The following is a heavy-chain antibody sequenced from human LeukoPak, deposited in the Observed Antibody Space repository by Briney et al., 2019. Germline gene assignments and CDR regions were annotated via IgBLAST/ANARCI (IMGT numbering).Heavy chain of an antibody. CDR1: GFTSSSYE. V-gene: IGHV3-48*03. CDR3: ARDKGSTSLDYFDY. CDR2: ISSSGSTI. D-gene: IGHD2-2*01. Sequence: PRGSLRLSCAAPGFTSSSYEMNWVRQAPGKGLEWVSYISSSGSTIYYADSVKGRFTISRDNAKNSLYLQMTRLRAEDTAVYYCARDKGSTSLDYFDYWGQGTLVTVSS. J-gene: IGHJ4*02.